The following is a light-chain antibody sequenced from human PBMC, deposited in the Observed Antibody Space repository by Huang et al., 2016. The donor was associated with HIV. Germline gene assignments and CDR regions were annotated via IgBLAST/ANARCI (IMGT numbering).Light chain of an antibody. CDR1: QTVLYSLNKKNY. J-gene: IGKJ1*01. CDR2: WAT. Sequence: DIVMTQSPDSLAVSPGERATINCKSSQTVLYSLNKKNYLAWFQQKPGRPPKLLIYWATTREAGVPDRFGGSGSGTDFTLTINNLQAEDVAVYFCLQYYSVPQTFGHGTKVEIK. V-gene: IGKV4-1*01. CDR3: LQYYSVPQT.